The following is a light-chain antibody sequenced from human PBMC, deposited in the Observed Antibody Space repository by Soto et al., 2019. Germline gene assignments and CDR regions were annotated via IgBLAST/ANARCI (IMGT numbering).Light chain of an antibody. V-gene: IGKV3-15*01. CDR2: RAS. CDR3: HQYNNWFPFT. CDR1: ESVNNK. J-gene: IGKJ5*01. Sequence: EVVLTQSPATLSVSPGERATLSCRASESVNNKLGWYQQKPGQAPRLLIYRASTRATGIPARFSGSGSGTAFTLTISSLQSEDSAVYYCHQYNNWFPFTFGQGTRLEIK.